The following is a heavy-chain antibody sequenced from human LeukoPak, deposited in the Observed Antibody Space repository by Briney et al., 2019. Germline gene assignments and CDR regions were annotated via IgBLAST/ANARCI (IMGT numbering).Heavy chain of an antibody. CDR1: GGSLSGYY. Sequence: SETLSLTCAVYGGSLSGYYWSWIRQPPGKGLEWIGEINHSGSTNYNPSLKSRVTISVDTSKNQFSLKLSSVTAADTALYYCARGMIDYSNYAAFDIWGQGTMVTVSS. J-gene: IGHJ3*02. CDR3: ARGMIDYSNYAAFDI. V-gene: IGHV4-34*01. D-gene: IGHD4-11*01. CDR2: INHSGST.